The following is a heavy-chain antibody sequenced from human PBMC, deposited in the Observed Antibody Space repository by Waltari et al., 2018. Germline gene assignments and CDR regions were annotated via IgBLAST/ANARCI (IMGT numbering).Heavy chain of an antibody. V-gene: IGHV3-23*01. D-gene: IGHD6-6*01. Sequence: EVQLLESGGGLVQPGGSLRLSCAASGFTFSSYAMSWVRQAPGKGLELVSAISGSGGSTYYPDSGKGRFTISRDNAKNTLYLQMNSLRAEDTAVYYCAGPPSAARRFYYYYYMDVWGKGTTVTVSS. CDR2: ISGSGGST. CDR1: GFTFSSYA. J-gene: IGHJ6*03. CDR3: AGPPSAARRFYYYYYMDV.